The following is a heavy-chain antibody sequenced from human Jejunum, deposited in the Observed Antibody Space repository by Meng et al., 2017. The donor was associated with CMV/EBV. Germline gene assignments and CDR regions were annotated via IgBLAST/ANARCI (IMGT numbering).Heavy chain of an antibody. CDR3: ARGNDSSGYYPDH. J-gene: IGHJ4*02. D-gene: IGHD3-22*01. V-gene: IGHV4-30-4*08. Sequence: SGGSIRSGAHYWTWIRQPPGKGLEWIGNIDITGSPYYNPSLRSPVKISVDRSKNQFSLQLSSVTVADTAVYFCARGNDSSGYYPDHWGQGTLVTVSS. CDR2: IDITGSP. CDR1: GGSIRSGAHY.